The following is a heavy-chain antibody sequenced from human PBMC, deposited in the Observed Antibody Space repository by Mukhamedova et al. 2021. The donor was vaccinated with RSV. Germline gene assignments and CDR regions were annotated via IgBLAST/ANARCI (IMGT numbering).Heavy chain of an antibody. CDR1: STITYY. CDR3: ARAPGVAAGLAPYYDY. D-gene: IGHD2-8*01. Sequence: STITYYWGWIRQPPGKGLEWIGTFHYSGSTYYNPSLKSRVTISVDTSQNQFSLKLSSLTAADTAVYYCARAPGVAAGLAPYYDYWG. V-gene: IGHV4-39*07. J-gene: IGHJ4*01. CDR2: FHYSGST.